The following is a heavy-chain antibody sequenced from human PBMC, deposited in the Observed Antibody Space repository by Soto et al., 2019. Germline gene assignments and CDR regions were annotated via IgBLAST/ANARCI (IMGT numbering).Heavy chain of an antibody. D-gene: IGHD2-2*01. CDR1: GGSSSGYY. CDR3: AREACSTTSCYHD. Sequence: LSLTCAVYGGSSSGYYWSWIRQPPGKGLEWIGEINHYGSTNQNPSLKSRVTLSIDTSKNQFSLKLSSVTAADTAVYYCAREACSTTSCYHDWGQGTTVTVSS. CDR2: INHYGST. J-gene: IGHJ6*02. V-gene: IGHV4-34*01.